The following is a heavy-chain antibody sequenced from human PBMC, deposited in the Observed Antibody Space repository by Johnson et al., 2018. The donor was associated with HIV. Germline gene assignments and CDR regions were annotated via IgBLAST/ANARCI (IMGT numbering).Heavy chain of an antibody. D-gene: IGHD1-26*01. CDR3: ASLGGLGGFDV. CDR2: ISWNSGSI. CDR1: GFTFSSYG. Sequence: VQLVESGGGVVQPGRSLRLSCAASGFTFSSYGMHWVRQAPGKGLEWVSGISWNSGSIGYADSVKGRFTISRDNAKNSLYLQMNSLTPEDTAVYYCASLGGLGGFDVWGQGTMVTVSS. J-gene: IGHJ3*01. V-gene: IGHV3-9*01.